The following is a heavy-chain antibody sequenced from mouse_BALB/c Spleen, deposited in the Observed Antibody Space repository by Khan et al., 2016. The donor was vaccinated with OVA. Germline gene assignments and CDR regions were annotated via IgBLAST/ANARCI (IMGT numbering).Heavy chain of an antibody. V-gene: IGHV1-87*01. Sequence: QVQLKQSGAELARPGASVKLSCKSYGYTFTSYWMQWVKQRPGQGLEWIGAIYPGDGDTRYTQKFKGKATLTADKSSSTAYSQLSSLASDDSAVYYCASYRYDYFDYWGQGTTLTVSS. CDR1: GYTFTSYW. CDR3: ASYRYDYFDY. D-gene: IGHD2-14*01. J-gene: IGHJ2*01. CDR2: IYPGDGDT.